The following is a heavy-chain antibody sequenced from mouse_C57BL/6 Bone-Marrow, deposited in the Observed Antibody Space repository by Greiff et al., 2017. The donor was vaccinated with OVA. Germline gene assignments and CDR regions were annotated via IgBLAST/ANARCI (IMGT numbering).Heavy chain of an antibody. J-gene: IGHJ4*01. D-gene: IGHD1-1*01. Sequence: QVQLQQSGAELVKPGASVKMSCKASGYTFTSYWITWVKQRPGQGLEWIGDIYPGSGSTNYNEKFKSKATLTVDTSSSTAYMQLSSLTSEDSAVYYCAHYGSPHYYYAMDYWGQGTSVTVSS. CDR1: GYTFTSYW. CDR2: IYPGSGST. V-gene: IGHV1-55*01. CDR3: AHYGSPHYYYAMDY.